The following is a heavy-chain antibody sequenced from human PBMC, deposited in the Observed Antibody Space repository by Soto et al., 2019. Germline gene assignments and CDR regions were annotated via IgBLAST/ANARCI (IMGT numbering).Heavy chain of an antibody. Sequence: QVQLQQWGAGLLKPSETLSLTCAVYGGSFSGYYWSWIRQPPGKGLEWIGEINHSGSTNYNPSLKSRVTISVDTSKNQFSLKLSSVTAADTAVYYCARVFSVWGRYRWFYFDYWGQGTLVTVSP. CDR2: INHSGST. J-gene: IGHJ4*02. D-gene: IGHD3-16*02. CDR1: GGSFSGYY. V-gene: IGHV4-34*01. CDR3: ARVFSVWGRYRWFYFDY.